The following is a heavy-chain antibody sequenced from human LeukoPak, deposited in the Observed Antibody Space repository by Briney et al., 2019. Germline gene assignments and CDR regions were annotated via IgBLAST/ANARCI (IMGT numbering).Heavy chain of an antibody. J-gene: IGHJ3*02. CDR2: IKEDGRQA. D-gene: IGHD3-3*01. V-gene: IGHV3-7*01. Sequence: PGGSLRLSCVASGSTFNGHWLTWVRQAPGRGLEWVASIKEDGRQAHYVDSVKGRFTISRDNSKKSLYLQMNSLRAEDTAVYYCAKEFWSGYYQLDAFDIWGQGTMVTVSS. CDR3: AKEFWSGYYQLDAFDI. CDR1: GSTFNGHW.